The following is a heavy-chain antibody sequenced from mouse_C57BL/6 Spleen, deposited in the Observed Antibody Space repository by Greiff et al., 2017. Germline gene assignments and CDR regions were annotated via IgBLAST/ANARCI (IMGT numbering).Heavy chain of an antibody. D-gene: IGHD2-3*01. CDR3: TRDGYAMDY. Sequence: EVKVEESGEGLVKPGGSLKLSCAASGFTFSSHAMSWVRQTPEKRLEWVAYISSGGDYIYYADTVKGRFTISRDNARNTLYLQMSSLKSEDTAMYYCTRDGYAMDYWGQGTSVTVSS. CDR2: ISSGGDYI. J-gene: IGHJ4*01. V-gene: IGHV5-9-1*02. CDR1: GFTFSSHA.